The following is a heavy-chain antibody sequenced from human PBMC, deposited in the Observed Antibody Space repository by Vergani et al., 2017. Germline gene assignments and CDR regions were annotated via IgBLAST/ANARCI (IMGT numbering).Heavy chain of an antibody. CDR3: ARDLIAVAGTGASRLDHSDY. J-gene: IGHJ4*02. CDR2: INPNSGGT. D-gene: IGHD6-19*01. CDR1: GYTFTGYY. V-gene: IGHV1-2*02. Sequence: QVQLVQSGAEVKKPGASVKVSCKASGYTFTGYYMHWVRQAPGQGLEWMGWINPNSGGTNYAQKFQGRVTMTRDTSISTAYMELSRLRSDDTAVYYCARDLIAVAGTGASRLDHSDYWGQGTLVTVSS.